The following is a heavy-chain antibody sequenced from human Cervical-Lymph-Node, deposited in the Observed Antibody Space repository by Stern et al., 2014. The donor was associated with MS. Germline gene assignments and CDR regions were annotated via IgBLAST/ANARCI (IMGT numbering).Heavy chain of an antibody. CDR1: GYTFTSYY. CDR3: AREVAGHRLGMMDV. D-gene: IGHD6-19*01. J-gene: IGHJ6*02. CDR2: INPSGGST. V-gene: IGHV1-46*01. Sequence: VQLVESGAEVKKPGASVKVSCKASGYTFTSYYMHWGRKATGQWLAWMGIINPSGGSTSYAQKFQGRVTMTRDTSTSTVYMELSSLRSEDTAVYYCAREVAGHRLGMMDVWGQGTTVTVSS.